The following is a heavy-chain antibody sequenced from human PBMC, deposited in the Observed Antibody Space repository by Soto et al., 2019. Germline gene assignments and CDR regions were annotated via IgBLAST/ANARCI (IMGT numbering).Heavy chain of an antibody. J-gene: IGHJ1*01. Sequence: SETLSLTCTVSGGSISSSSYYWSWIRQPPGKGLEWIGEINHSGSTNYNPSLKSRVTISVDTSKNQFSLKLSSVTAADTAVYYCARGDYCSSTSCYTPLQRWGQGTLVTVSS. CDR2: INHSGST. CDR1: GGSISSSSYY. V-gene: IGHV4-39*07. CDR3: ARGDYCSSTSCYTPLQR. D-gene: IGHD2-2*02.